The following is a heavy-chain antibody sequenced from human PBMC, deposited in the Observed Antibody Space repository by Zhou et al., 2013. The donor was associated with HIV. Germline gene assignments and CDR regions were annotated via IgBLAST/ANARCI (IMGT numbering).Heavy chain of an antibody. Sequence: QMQLVQSGAEVKKPGASVKVSCKASGGTFSNYAITWVRQAPGQGLEWMGGFIPIFGTSNYAQKFQGRVTITTDESTSTAYMELTSLRSEDTAVYYCARDLLPTTSWTDSYYYGMDVWGQGTTVTVAS. CDR2: FIPIFGTS. CDR3: ARDLLPTTSWTDSYYYGMDV. V-gene: IGHV1-69*01. CDR1: GGTFSNYA. D-gene: IGHD2-2*01. J-gene: IGHJ6*02.